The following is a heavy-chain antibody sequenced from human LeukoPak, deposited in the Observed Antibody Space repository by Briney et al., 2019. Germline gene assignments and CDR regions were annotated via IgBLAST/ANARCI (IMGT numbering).Heavy chain of an antibody. Sequence: PGGSLRLSCAASGFTFSSYWMSWVRQAPGKGLEWVANIKQDGSEKYYVDSVKGRFTISRDNAKNSLYLQMNSLRAEDTAVYYCAKDRDGYNPDYWGQGTLVSVSS. J-gene: IGHJ4*02. D-gene: IGHD5-24*01. CDR3: AKDRDGYNPDY. V-gene: IGHV3-7*03. CDR1: GFTFSSYW. CDR2: IKQDGSEK.